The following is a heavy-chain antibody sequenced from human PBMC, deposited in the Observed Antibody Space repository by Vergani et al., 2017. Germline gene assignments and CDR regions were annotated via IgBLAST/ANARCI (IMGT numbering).Heavy chain of an antibody. CDR3: ARDGLSYYDFWSGFYYYYMDV. V-gene: IGHV4-39*07. D-gene: IGHD3-3*01. CDR1: GGSISSSSYY. J-gene: IGHJ6*03. Sequence: QLQLQESGPGLVKPSETLSLTCTVSGGSISSSSYYWGWIRQPPGKGLEWIGSIYYSGSTYYNPSLKSRVTISVDTSTNQFALKLSPVTAADTAVYYCARDGLSYYDFWSGFYYYYMDVWGKGTTVTVSS. CDR2: IYYSGST.